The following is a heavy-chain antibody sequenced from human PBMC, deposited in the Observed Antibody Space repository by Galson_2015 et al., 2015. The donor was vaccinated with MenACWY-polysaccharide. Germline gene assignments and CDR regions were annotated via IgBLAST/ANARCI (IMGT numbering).Heavy chain of an antibody. CDR2: ISKSSNYI. CDR1: GFDFSTYS. Sequence: SLRLSCAASGFDFSTYSMNWVHQTPGKGLEWVASISKSSNYIYYADSVKGRFTISRDNAKNSLYLQMNTLRAEDTALYYCARDPTITMIVVVNAMDVWGQGTTVTVSS. CDR3: ARDPTITMIVVVNAMDV. D-gene: IGHD3-22*01. V-gene: IGHV3-21*01. J-gene: IGHJ6*02.